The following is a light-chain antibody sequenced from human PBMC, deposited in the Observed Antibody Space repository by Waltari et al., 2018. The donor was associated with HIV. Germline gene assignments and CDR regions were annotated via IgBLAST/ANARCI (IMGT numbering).Light chain of an antibody. CDR3: SSYTTFNTVI. CDR1: GAEIGAYNY. J-gene: IGLJ2*01. CDR2: DVT. V-gene: IGLV2-14*03. Sequence: QSALTQPASVSGSPGQSNTISCAGTGAEIGAYNYVAWYQKLPDSVPKLIIYDVTSRPSGISDRFSASKSGNAASLTISGLQAEDEGDYYCSSYTTFNTVIFGGGTKLTVL.